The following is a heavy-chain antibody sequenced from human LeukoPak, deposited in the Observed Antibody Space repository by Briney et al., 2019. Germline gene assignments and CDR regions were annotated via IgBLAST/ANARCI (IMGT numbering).Heavy chain of an antibody. CDR3: AATYDSSGYGDPNWFDP. D-gene: IGHD3-22*01. V-gene: IGHV4-34*01. J-gene: IGHJ5*02. Sequence: SETLSLTCAVYGGSFSGYYWSWIRQPPGKGLEWIGEINHSGSTNYNPSPKSRVTISVDTSKNQFSLKLSSVTAADTAVYYCAATYDSSGYGDPNWFDPWGQGTLVTVSS. CDR2: INHSGST. CDR1: GGSFSGYY.